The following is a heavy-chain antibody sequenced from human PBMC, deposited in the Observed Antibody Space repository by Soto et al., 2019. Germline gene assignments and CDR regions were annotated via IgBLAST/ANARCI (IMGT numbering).Heavy chain of an antibody. CDR3: ARVNSGYYGSTRYHTIDP. CDR2: ISYSGST. CDR1: GSSITNHY. D-gene: IGHD3-10*01. Sequence: SETLSLTCTVSGSSITNHYWSWIRQPPGKGLEWIGDISYSGSTTYNPSLRSRVTISLDTSKTQFSLNLRSVTAADTALYFCARVNSGYYGSTRYHTIDPWGQGTLVTVSS. J-gene: IGHJ5*02. V-gene: IGHV4-59*11.